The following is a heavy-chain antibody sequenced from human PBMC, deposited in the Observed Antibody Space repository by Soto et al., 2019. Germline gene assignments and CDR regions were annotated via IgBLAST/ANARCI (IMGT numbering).Heavy chain of an antibody. J-gene: IGHJ4*02. D-gene: IGHD6-19*01. CDR2: ISCSGGST. Sequence: GGSLRLSCAASGFTFSSYGMSWVSKAPGKGLEWVSSISCSGGSTYYADSVKGRFTISRDNSKNTLYLQMNSLRAEDTAVYYCAKFEGSGPTYFDYWGQGTLVTVSS. CDR1: GFTFSSYG. CDR3: AKFEGSGPTYFDY. V-gene: IGHV3-23*01.